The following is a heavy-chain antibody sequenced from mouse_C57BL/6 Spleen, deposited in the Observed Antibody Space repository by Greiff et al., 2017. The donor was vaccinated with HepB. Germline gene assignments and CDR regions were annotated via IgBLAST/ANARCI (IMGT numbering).Heavy chain of an antibody. D-gene: IGHD1-1*01. CDR3: VRHDQDYYGSSPFAY. J-gene: IGHJ3*01. CDR1: GFSFNTYA. CDR2: IRSKSNNYAT. V-gene: IGHV10-1*01. Sequence: EVKLMESGGGLVQPKGSLKLSCAASGFSFNTYAMNWVRQAPGKGLEWVARIRSKSNNYATYYADSVKDRFTISRDDSESMLYLQMNNLKTEDTAMYYCVRHDQDYYGSSPFAYWGQGTLVTVSA.